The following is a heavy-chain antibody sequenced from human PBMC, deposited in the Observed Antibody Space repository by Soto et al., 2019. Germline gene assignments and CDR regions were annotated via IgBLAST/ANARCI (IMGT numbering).Heavy chain of an antibody. Sequence: QVQLVESGGGVVQPGRSLRLSCAASGFTFSSYGMHWVRQAPGKGLEWVAVISYDGSNKYYADSVKGRFTISRDNSKNTLYLQMNSLRAEDTAVYYCEKGGLGTFDYWGQGTLVTVSS. CDR2: ISYDGSNK. J-gene: IGHJ4*02. CDR3: EKGGLGTFDY. D-gene: IGHD3-16*01. V-gene: IGHV3-30*18. CDR1: GFTFSSYG.